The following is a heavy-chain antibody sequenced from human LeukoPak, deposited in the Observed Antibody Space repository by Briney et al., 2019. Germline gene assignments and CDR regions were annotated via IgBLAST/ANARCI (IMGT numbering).Heavy chain of an antibody. CDR3: AKDTPADSNTY. CDR1: GFTFSSYS. CDR2: ISGSGGST. V-gene: IGHV3-23*01. J-gene: IGHJ4*02. D-gene: IGHD4-11*01. Sequence: GGSLRLSCAASGFTFSSYSMNWVRQAPGKGLEWVSAISGSGGSTYYADSVKGRFTISRDNSKNTLYLQMNSLRAEDTAVYYCAKDTPADSNTYWGQGTLVTVSS.